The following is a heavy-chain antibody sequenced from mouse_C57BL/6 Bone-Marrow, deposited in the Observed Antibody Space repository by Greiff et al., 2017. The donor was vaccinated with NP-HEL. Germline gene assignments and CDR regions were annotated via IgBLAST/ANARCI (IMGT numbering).Heavy chain of an antibody. V-gene: IGHV5-4*01. J-gene: IGHJ3*01. D-gene: IGHD1-1*01. Sequence: EVQGVESGGGLVKPGGSLKLSCAASGFTFSSYAMSWVRQTPEKRLEWVATISDGGSYTYYPDNVKGRFTISRDNAKNNLYLQMSHLKSEDTAMYYCARDDYGSSLPWFAYWGQGTLVTVSA. CDR3: ARDDYGSSLPWFAY. CDR2: ISDGGSYT. CDR1: GFTFSSYA.